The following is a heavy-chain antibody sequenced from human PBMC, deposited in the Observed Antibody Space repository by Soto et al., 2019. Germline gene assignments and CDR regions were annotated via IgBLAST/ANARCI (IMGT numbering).Heavy chain of an antibody. V-gene: IGHV1-2*04. CDR3: ARGSMADAFDI. Sequence: ASVKASSKASGYTFTGYYMHCVRQAPGQGLEWMGWINPNSGGTNYAQKFQGWVTMTRDTSISTAYMELSRLRSDDTAVYYCARGSMADAFDIWGQGTIVTVSS. CDR2: INPNSGGT. J-gene: IGHJ3*02. CDR1: GYTFTGYY.